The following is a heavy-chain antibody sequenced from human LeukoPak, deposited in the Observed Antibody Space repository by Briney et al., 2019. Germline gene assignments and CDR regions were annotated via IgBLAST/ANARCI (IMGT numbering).Heavy chain of an antibody. CDR2: ISSSSSYI. Sequence: GSLRLYGAGSGFTFSSYSLNWVRQAPGKGLEWVSSISSSSSYIYYADSVKGRFTISRDNAKNLLYLQMNSLRAEDTAVYYCARDARWYSSSLDYWGQGTVVTVSS. V-gene: IGHV3-21*01. CDR1: GFTFSSYS. CDR3: ARDARWYSSSLDY. J-gene: IGHJ4*02. D-gene: IGHD6-13*01.